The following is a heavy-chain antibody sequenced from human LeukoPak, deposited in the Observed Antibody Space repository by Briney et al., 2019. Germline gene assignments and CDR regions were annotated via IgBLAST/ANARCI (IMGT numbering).Heavy chain of an antibody. D-gene: IGHD1-7*01. CDR3: SRDGNFAFDY. J-gene: IGHJ4*02. CDR2: VRSKAYGGTT. Sequence: GRSLRLSCTGSRFTFGDYAMSWVRQAPGKGLEWVGFVRSKAYGGTTEYAASVQGRFSISRDDSKSIAYLQMNSLKTEDTAVYYCSRDGNFAFDYWGQGTLVTVSS. V-gene: IGHV3-49*04. CDR1: RFTFGDYA.